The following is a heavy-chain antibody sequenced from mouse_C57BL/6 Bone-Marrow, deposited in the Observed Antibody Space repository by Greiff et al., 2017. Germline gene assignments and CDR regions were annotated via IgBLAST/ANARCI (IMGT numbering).Heavy chain of an antibody. CDR3: ASFPYDGYHDPDGCAY. Sequence: VQLQQSGPELVKPGASVKISCKASCYSFTDYNMNWVKQSNGKILEWIGVINPNYGTTSYNQKFKGKATLTVDQSSSTAYMPLNSLTSEDSAVYYCASFPYDGYHDPDGCAYWGQGTLVTGSA. CDR2: INPNYGTT. CDR1: CYSFTDYN. J-gene: IGHJ3*01. D-gene: IGHD2-3*01. V-gene: IGHV1-39*01.